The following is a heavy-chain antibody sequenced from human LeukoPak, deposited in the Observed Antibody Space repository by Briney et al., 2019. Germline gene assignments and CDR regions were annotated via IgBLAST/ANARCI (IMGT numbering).Heavy chain of an antibody. V-gene: IGHV3-53*01. CDR3: ATLNTPFDY. J-gene: IGHJ4*02. Sequence: GGSLRLSCVASGYYVSSNYMTWVRQAPGKGLEWVSVIYSGGSTYYADSVKGRFTLSRDNSKNTLYLQMNSLGVEDTAVYYCATLNTPFDYWGQGILVTVSS. CDR1: GYYVSSNY. D-gene: IGHD2-15*01. CDR2: IYSGGST.